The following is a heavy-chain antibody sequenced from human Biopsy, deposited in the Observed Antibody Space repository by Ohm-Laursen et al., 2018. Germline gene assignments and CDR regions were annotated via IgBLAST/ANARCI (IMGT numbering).Heavy chain of an antibody. Sequence: SLRLSCSASGFTFSDYYMSWIRQAPGKGLEWLSYISGSGTTISYADSVKGRFTVSRDNAKNSLYLQMNSLTVEDPAVYYCARDGAGSYHDYWGQGTLVTVSS. CDR1: GFTFSDYY. CDR2: ISGSGTTI. J-gene: IGHJ4*02. D-gene: IGHD3-10*01. V-gene: IGHV3-11*01. CDR3: ARDGAGSYHDY.